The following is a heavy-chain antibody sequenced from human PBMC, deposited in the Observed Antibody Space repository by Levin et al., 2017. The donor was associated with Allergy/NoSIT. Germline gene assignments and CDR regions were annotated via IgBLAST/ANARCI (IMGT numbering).Heavy chain of an antibody. CDR2: IYDSGTT. CDR1: GASIRSSDW. D-gene: IGHD1-14*01. V-gene: IGHV4-4*02. CDR3: ARAFTPGRSVDY. J-gene: IGHJ4*02. Sequence: SETLSLTCAVSGASIRSSDWWTWVRQPPGKGLEWIGEIYDSGTTNYNPSLKSRVTISVDKSKNQFSLNLSSVTAADTAVYYCARAFTPGRSVDYWGQGSLVTVSS.